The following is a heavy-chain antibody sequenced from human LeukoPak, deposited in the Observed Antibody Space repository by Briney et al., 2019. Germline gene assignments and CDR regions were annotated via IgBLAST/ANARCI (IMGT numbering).Heavy chain of an antibody. CDR3: ARLSFGPGFKGIAAAAWFDP. J-gene: IGHJ5*02. V-gene: IGHV4-34*01. D-gene: IGHD6-13*01. Sequence: SETLSLTCAVYGGSFSGYYWSWIRQPPGKGLEWIGEINHSGSTNYNPPLKSRVTISVDTSKNQFSLKLSSVTAADTAVYYCARLSFGPGFKGIAAAAWFDPWGQGTLVTVSS. CDR1: GGSFSGYY. CDR2: INHSGST.